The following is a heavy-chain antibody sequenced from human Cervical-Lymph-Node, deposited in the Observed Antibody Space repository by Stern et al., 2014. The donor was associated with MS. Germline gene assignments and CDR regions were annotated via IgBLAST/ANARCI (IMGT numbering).Heavy chain of an antibody. CDR2: ISYDGNKA. CDR1: GFNFSSYA. Sequence: VQLVESGGGVVQPGRSLRLSCAATGFNFSSYAMQWVRQAPGKGLEWVAVISYDGNKAYYADSVKGRVTISRDNSKKTLFLQMNSLRPEDTADYYCARDLLWFGEFDWGAMDVWGHGTTVTVSS. CDR3: ARDLLWFGEFDWGAMDV. V-gene: IGHV3-30-3*01. J-gene: IGHJ6*02. D-gene: IGHD3-10*01.